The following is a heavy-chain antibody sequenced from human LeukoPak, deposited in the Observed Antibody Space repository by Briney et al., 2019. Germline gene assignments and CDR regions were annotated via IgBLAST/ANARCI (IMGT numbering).Heavy chain of an antibody. CDR2: IWYDGSNK. Sequence: PGGSLRLSCAASGFTFSSYGMHWVRQAPGKGLEWVAVIWYDGSNKYYADSVKGRFTISRDNSKNTLYLQMNSLRAEDTAIYYCAKLESGDYDYYYGMDVWGQGTTVTVSS. J-gene: IGHJ6*02. D-gene: IGHD4-17*01. CDR1: GFTFSSYG. CDR3: AKLESGDYDYYYGMDV. V-gene: IGHV3-33*06.